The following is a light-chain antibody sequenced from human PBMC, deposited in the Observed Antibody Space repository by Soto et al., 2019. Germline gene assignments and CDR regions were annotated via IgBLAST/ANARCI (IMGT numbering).Light chain of an antibody. V-gene: IGKV3-15*01. Sequence: IVMTQSPVTLSVSPGERATLSCRASQSVSSNLAWYQQKPGQAPRLLIYGASTRATGIPDRFSGSGSGTEFTLTISSLQSEDFAVYYCQHYNNWPPWTFGQGTKVEIK. CDR3: QHYNNWPPWT. CDR1: QSVSSN. J-gene: IGKJ1*01. CDR2: GAS.